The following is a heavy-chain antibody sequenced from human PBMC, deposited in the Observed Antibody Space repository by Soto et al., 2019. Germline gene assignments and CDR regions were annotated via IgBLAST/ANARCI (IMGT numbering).Heavy chain of an antibody. V-gene: IGHV2-70*01. CDR1: GFSLSTSGMC. D-gene: IGHD3-3*01. Sequence: SGPTLVNPTQNLTLTCTFSGFSLSTSGMCVSWIRQPPGKALEWLALIDWDDDKYYSTSLKTRLTISKDTSKNQVVLTMTNMDPVDTATYYCARRITIFGVAHYYFDYWGQGTLVTVSS. CDR2: IDWDDDK. J-gene: IGHJ4*02. CDR3: ARRITIFGVAHYYFDY.